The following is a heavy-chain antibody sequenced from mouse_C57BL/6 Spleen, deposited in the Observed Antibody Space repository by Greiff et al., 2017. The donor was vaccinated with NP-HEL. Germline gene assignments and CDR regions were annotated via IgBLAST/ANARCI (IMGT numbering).Heavy chain of an antibody. Sequence: VQLQQPGAELVRPGSSVKLSCKASGYTFTSYWMDWVKQRPGQGLEWIGTIYPSDSETHYNQKFKDKATLTVDKSSSTAYMQLSSLTSEDSAVYYCARDGYYGVDYWGQGTTLTVSS. D-gene: IGHD2-3*01. CDR2: IYPSDSET. J-gene: IGHJ2*01. CDR3: ARDGYYGVDY. CDR1: GYTFTSYW. V-gene: IGHV1-61*01.